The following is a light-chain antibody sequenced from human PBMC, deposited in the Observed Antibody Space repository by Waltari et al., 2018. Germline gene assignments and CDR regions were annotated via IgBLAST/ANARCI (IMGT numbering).Light chain of an antibody. CDR2: KIS. V-gene: IGKV2-30*02. Sequence: DVVMTQSPLSLPVTLGQPASISCRSSQSLVHTDGNTYLNWFQQRPDQPPRRLIYKISRRESGVPDGFSGSGSGTDFTLKISRVEAEDVGVYYCMQGSHWPRTFGQGTKLEI. CDR1: QSLVHTDGNTY. J-gene: IGKJ2*01. CDR3: MQGSHWPRT.